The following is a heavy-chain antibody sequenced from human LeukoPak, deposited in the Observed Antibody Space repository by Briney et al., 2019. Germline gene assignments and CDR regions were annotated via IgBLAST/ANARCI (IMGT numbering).Heavy chain of an antibody. CDR2: ISSSSSTI. CDR1: GFIFSSYS. V-gene: IGHV3-48*04. D-gene: IGHD4-17*01. Sequence: PGGSLRLSCAASGFIFSSYSMNWVRQAPGKGLEWVSYISSSSSTIYYADSVKGRFTISRDNAKNSLYLQMNSLRAEDTAVYYCARDGPDYGDGSAFDIWGQGTMVTVSS. CDR3: ARDGPDYGDGSAFDI. J-gene: IGHJ3*02.